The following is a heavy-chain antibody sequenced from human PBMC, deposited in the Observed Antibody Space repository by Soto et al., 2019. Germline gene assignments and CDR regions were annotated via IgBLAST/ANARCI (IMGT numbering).Heavy chain of an antibody. CDR2: VSHDGRNT. D-gene: IGHD5-12*01. V-gene: IGHV3-30*03. CDR1: GFSVSNNY. Sequence: PGGSLRLSCVVSGFSVSNNYMSWVRQAPGKGLEWVAVVSHDGRNTHYADSVKGRFTISRDSSKNTVSLEMTSLRAEDTAVYYCARGKGVVGYNYDPLLKHWGQGTLVTVSS. CDR3: ARGKGVVGYNYDPLLKH. J-gene: IGHJ1*01.